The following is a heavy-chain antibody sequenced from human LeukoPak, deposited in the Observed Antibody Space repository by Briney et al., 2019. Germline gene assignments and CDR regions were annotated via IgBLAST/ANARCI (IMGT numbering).Heavy chain of an antibody. D-gene: IGHD2-2*01. CDR2: INPNSGGT. Sequence: ASVKVSCKTSGYSFTAFYIHWVRQAPGQGLEWMGWINPNSGGTDYAQEFQGRVTMTRDTSLSTAYMELSRLRSDDTAVYYCTRATSVVVPAADHYYYGMDVWGQGTTVTVSS. CDR3: TRATSVVVPAADHYYYGMDV. V-gene: IGHV1-2*02. CDR1: GYSFTAFY. J-gene: IGHJ6*02.